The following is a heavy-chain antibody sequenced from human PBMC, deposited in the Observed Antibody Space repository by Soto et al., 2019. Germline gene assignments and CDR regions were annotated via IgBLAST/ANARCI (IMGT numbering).Heavy chain of an antibody. V-gene: IGHV3-48*02. J-gene: IGHJ4*02. CDR3: ARDLITMIVVVTGFDY. CDR2: ISSSSSTI. CDR1: GFTFSSYS. D-gene: IGHD3-22*01. Sequence: GSLRLSCAVSGFTFSSYSMNWVRQAPGKGLEWVSYISSSSSTIYYADSVKGRFTISRDNAKNSLYLQMNSLRDEDTAVYYCARDLITMIVVVTGFDYWGQGTLVTVSS.